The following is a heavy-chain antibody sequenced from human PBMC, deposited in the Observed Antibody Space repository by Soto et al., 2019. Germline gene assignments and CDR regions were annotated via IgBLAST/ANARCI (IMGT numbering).Heavy chain of an antibody. CDR1: GGSISSYH. Sequence: PSETLSLTCTVSGGSISSYHWSWIRQPPGKGLKWIGYIYYSGSTNYNPSLKSRVTISVDTSKNQFSLKLSSVTAADTAVYYCARGFRDSSGYYERWTYGMDVWGQGTTVTVSS. V-gene: IGHV4-59*01. CDR3: ARGFRDSSGYYERWTYGMDV. CDR2: IYYSGST. J-gene: IGHJ6*02. D-gene: IGHD3-22*01.